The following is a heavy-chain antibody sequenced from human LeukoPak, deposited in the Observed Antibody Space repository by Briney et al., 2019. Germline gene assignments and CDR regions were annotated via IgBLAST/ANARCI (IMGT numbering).Heavy chain of an antibody. V-gene: IGHV4-34*01. CDR3: ARVRSGIAARLHYYYYGMDV. CDR2: INHSGST. J-gene: IGHJ6*02. Sequence: PSETLSLTCAVYGGSFSGYYWSWIRQPPGKGLEWIGEINHSGSTNYNPSLKSRVTISVDTSKNQFSLKLSSVTAADTAVYYCARVRSGIAARLHYYYYGMDVWGQGTTVTVSS. CDR1: GGSFSGYY. D-gene: IGHD6-6*01.